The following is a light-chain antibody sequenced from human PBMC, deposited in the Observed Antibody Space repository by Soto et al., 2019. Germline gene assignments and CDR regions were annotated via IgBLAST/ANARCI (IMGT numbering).Light chain of an antibody. CDR2: GVS. CDR1: QSVAGN. Sequence: EIVMTQSPATLSVSPGETATLSCRASQSVAGNLAWYQQKPGQPPRLLIYGVSTRATGVPARFSGSGSETDFSLTISSLQIEDFALYYCPQSNNWPPLTFGGGTKVDIK. CDR3: PQSNNWPPLT. J-gene: IGKJ4*01. V-gene: IGKV3-15*01.